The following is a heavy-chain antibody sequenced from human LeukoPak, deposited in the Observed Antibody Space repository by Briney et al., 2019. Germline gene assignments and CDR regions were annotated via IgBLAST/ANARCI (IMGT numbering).Heavy chain of an antibody. CDR3: ARAFTLGCCSGGSCHDAFDI. D-gene: IGHD2-15*01. V-gene: IGHV3-30*04. Sequence: PGGSLRLSCAASGFTFSSYAMHWVRQAPGKGLEWVAVISYDGSNKYYADSVKGRFTISRDNSKNTLYLQMNSLRAEDTAVYYCARAFTLGCCSGGSCHDAFDIWGQGTMVTVSS. CDR1: GFTFSSYA. CDR2: ISYDGSNK. J-gene: IGHJ3*02.